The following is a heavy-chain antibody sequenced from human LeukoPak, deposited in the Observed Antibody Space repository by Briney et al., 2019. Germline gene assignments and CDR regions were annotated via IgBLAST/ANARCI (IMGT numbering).Heavy chain of an antibody. J-gene: IGHJ6*03. CDR1: GFTFSSYE. D-gene: IGHD6-13*01. CDR2: ISSSGSTK. V-gene: IGHV3-48*03. Sequence: GGSLRLSCAASGFTFSSYEMNWVRQAPGKGLEWVSYISSSGSTKYYADSVKGRFTISRDNAKNSLYLQTNSLRAEDTAVFYCARAFQELPQLYYYYYMDVWGKGTTVTVSS. CDR3: ARAFQELPQLYYYYYMDV.